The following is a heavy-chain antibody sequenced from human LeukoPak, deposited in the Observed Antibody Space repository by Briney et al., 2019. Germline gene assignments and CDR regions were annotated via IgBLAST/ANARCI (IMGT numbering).Heavy chain of an antibody. V-gene: IGHV1-3*01. D-gene: IGHD6-13*01. CDR3: ARISSSWSSCDY. J-gene: IGHJ4*02. CDR2: INAGNGDT. Sequence: ASVTVSCKASGYTFTHYAIHWVRQAPGQRLEWMGWINAGNGDTKYSQKFEGRVTITRDTSATTAYMELSSLTSEDTAVYYCARISSSWSSCDYWGQGTLVTVSS. CDR1: GYTFTHYA.